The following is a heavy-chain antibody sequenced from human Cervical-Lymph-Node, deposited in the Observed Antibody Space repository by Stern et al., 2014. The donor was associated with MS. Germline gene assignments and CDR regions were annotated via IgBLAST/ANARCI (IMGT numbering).Heavy chain of an antibody. D-gene: IGHD2-21*02. V-gene: IGHV5-51*01. CDR3: ARDRGAWGDADLVL. J-gene: IGHJ4*02. CDR1: GYSFTSFW. Sequence: EVQLVQSGAEMKKPGESLRISCKASGYSFTSFWIGWVRQMPGKVLEWMGTMYTGDSELRYNPSFEGRVIMSADKSISNAEPQRTSLKASDTAMYYCARDRGAWGDADLVLWGQGTLVTVSS. CDR2: MYTGDSEL.